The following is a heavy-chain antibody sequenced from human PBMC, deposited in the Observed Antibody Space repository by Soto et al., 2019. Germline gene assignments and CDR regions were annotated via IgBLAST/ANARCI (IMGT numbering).Heavy chain of an antibody. CDR3: ARLDLQGETTFDY. J-gene: IGHJ4*02. V-gene: IGHV4-59*08. CDR1: GGSISSYY. Sequence: SETLSLTCTVSGGSISSYYWSWIRQPPGKGLEWIGYIYYSGSTNYNPSLKSRVTISVDTSKNQFSLKLSSVTAADTAVYYCARLDLQGETTFDYWGQGTLVTVSS. D-gene: IGHD4-17*01. CDR2: IYYSGST.